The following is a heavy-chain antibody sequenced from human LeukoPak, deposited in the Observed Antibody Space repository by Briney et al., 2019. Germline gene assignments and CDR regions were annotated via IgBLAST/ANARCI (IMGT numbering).Heavy chain of an antibody. D-gene: IGHD2-2*01. CDR1: GGSISSYS. CDR2: IYYSGST. V-gene: IGHV4-59*01. CDR3: ARLMTSSAGRDY. J-gene: IGHJ4*02. Sequence: TSVTLSLTCTVSGGSISSYSWTWIRQPPGKGLEWIGYIYYSGSTNYNPSLKSRVTISVDTSKNQFSLRLSSVTAADTAVYYCARLMTSSAGRDYWGQGTLVTVSS.